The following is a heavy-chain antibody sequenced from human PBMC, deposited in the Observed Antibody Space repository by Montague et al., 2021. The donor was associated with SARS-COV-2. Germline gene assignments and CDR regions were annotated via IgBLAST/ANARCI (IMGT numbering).Heavy chain of an antibody. J-gene: IGHJ5*02. CDR3: ARLRRGTYYVSFDP. D-gene: IGHD1-26*01. CDR2: IYYSATT. CDR1: GGSITNYY. Sequence: SETLSLTCTVSGGSITNYYWAWIWQSRGRGLEWIGYIYYSATTNYNPSLKSRVTTSIDTSKNQFSLSLSSVTAADSAVYYCARLRRGTYYVSFDPWGQGALVSVSS. V-gene: IGHV4-59*12.